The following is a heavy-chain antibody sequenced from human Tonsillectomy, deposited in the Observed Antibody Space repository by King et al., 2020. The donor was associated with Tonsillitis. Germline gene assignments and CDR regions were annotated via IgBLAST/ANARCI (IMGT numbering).Heavy chain of an antibody. Sequence: HWVRQAPGQELEWMGWINPKSGDTKYAQRFQGRVTMTRDTSISTAYMELSRLISGDTAVYDCAKAGGSYTRDFDYWGRGTVVTVST. D-gene: IGHD1-26*01. CDR2: INPKSGDT. CDR3: AKAGGSYTRDFDY. V-gene: IGHV1-2*02. J-gene: IGHJ4*02.